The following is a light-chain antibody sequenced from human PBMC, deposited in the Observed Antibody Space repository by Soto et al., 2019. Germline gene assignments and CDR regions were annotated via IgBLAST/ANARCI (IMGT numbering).Light chain of an antibody. J-gene: IGKJ1*01. CDR3: QQYGGSPQT. CDR2: GTS. CDR1: QSVSSNY. Sequence: EIVLTQSPGTLSLSPGERATLSCRASQSVSSNYLAWYQQKPGQAPRLLIYGTSNRATGIPDRFSGSGSGTDFTLTISRLEPEDFAVYYCQQYGGSPQTFGQGTTVEIK. V-gene: IGKV3-20*01.